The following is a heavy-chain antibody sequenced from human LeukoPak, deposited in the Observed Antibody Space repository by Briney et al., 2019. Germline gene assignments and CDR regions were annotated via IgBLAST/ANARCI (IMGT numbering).Heavy chain of an antibody. J-gene: IGHJ5*02. CDR2: IWYDESHK. CDR1: GFSFSSYG. V-gene: IGHV3-33*06. CDR3: AKDLLGRSWFYNWFDP. Sequence: GGSLRLSCVASGFSFSSYGFHWVRQAPGKGLEWLTVIWYDESHKFYADSVKGRFTISKDNSKNTVYLEMNSLRAEDTAVYYCAKDLLGRSWFYNWFDPWGQGTLVTVSS. D-gene: IGHD6-13*01.